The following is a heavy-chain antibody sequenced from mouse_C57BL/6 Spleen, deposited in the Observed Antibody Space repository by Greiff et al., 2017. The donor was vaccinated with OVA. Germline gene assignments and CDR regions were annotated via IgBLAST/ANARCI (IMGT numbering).Heavy chain of an antibody. V-gene: IGHV1-26*01. CDR3: ARSYSNYPGWFAY. CDR1: GYTFTDYY. CDR2: INPNNGGT. D-gene: IGHD2-5*01. J-gene: IGHJ3*01. Sequence: EVQLQQSGPELVKPGASVKISCKASGYTFTDYYMNWVKQSHGKSLEWIGDINPNNGGTSYNQKFKGKATLTVDKSSSTAYMELRSLTSEDSAVYYCARSYSNYPGWFAYWGQGTLVTVSA.